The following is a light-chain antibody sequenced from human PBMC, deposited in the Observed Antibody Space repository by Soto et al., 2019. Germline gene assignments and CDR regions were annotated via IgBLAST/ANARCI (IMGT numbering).Light chain of an antibody. J-gene: IGLJ1*01. CDR2: EVS. CDR1: SSDVGAYNY. V-gene: IGLV2-18*02. CDR3: SSYRSGGTFV. Sequence: QSVLTQPPSASGSPGQSVTISCTGTSSDVGAYNYISWYQQYPGTAPKIMIYEVSSRPSGVSHRFSGSKSGNTASLTISGLQPEDEADYYCSSYRSGGTFVFGSGTKVTVL.